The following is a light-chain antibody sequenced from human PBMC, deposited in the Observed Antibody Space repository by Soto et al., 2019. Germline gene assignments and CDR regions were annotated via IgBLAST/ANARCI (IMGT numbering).Light chain of an antibody. Sequence: EIVMTQSPATLSVSPGERATLSCRVSQSVSSNLAWYQQKPGQAPRLLIYGASTRDTGIPARFSGGGSGTEFTLTISSLQSEDFAVYYCQHYNNWHPWTFGQGTKVEIK. V-gene: IGKV3-15*01. CDR1: QSVSSN. CDR3: QHYNNWHPWT. CDR2: GAS. J-gene: IGKJ1*01.